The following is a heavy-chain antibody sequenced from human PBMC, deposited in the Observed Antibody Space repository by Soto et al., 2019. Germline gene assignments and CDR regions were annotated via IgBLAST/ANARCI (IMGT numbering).Heavy chain of an antibody. Sequence: ASVKVSCKASGYTFTSYGISWVRQAPGQGLEWMGWISAYNGNTNYAQELQGRVTMTTDTSTSTAYMELRSLRSDDTAVYYCARDIVVVPAAIGYNWFDPWGKGTLVTVPS. CDR3: ARDIVVVPAAIGYNWFDP. D-gene: IGHD2-2*01. CDR1: GYTFTSYG. J-gene: IGHJ5*02. CDR2: ISAYNGNT. V-gene: IGHV1-18*01.